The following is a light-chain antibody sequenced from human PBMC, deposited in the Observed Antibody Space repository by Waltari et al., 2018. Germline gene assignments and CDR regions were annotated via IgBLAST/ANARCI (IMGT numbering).Light chain of an antibody. CDR2: KAS. CDR1: QSISSW. V-gene: IGKV1-5*03. CDR3: QQYNTYPIYT. Sequence: DIQMTQSPSTLSASVGDRVSFTCRASQSISSWLAWYQQKPGKAPKLLIYKASTLESGVPSRFSGSGSGTEFTLTISSLQPDDLATYYCQQYNTYPIYTFGQGTKLEIK. J-gene: IGKJ2*01.